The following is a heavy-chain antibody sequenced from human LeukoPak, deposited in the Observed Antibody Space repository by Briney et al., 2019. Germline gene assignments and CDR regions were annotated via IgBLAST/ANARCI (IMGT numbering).Heavy chain of an antibody. CDR3: ATPSGYSSGWYPFDH. V-gene: IGHV3-7*01. J-gene: IGHJ4*02. D-gene: IGHD6-19*01. Sequence: GGSLRLSCAASGFTFSSYWMSWVRQAPGKGLEWVANIKQDGTEKCYVDSVRGRFTVSRDNAKNSLYLQMNSLRAEDTAVYYCATPSGYSSGWYPFDHWGQGTLVTVSS. CDR2: IKQDGTEK. CDR1: GFTFSSYW.